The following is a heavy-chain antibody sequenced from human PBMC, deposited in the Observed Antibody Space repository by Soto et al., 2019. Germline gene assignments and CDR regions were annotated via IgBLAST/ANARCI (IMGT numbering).Heavy chain of an antibody. CDR3: ARDREGYNYGPYNWFDP. V-gene: IGHV1-3*01. CDR2: INAGNGNT. Sequence: ASVKVSCKASGYTFTSYAMHWVRQAPGQRLEWMGWINAGNGNTKYSRKFQGRVTITRDTSASTAYMELSSLRSEDTAVYYCARDREGYNYGPYNWFDPWGQGTLVTVSS. J-gene: IGHJ5*01. D-gene: IGHD5-18*01. CDR1: GYTFTSYA.